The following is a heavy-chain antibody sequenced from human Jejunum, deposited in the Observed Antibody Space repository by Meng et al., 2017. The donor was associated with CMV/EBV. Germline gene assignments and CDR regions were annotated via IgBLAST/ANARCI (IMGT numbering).Heavy chain of an antibody. Sequence: PLRPYWMHWVRPVPGAGLVWVSRFDSYGGSTTYADSVRGRFTISRDNAKNTLYLQMNSLRAEDTAVYYCASRVGVVGATHGAFDIWGQGTMVTVSS. CDR3: ASRVGVVGATHGAFDI. CDR1: PLRPYW. CDR2: FDSYGGST. V-gene: IGHV3-74*01. D-gene: IGHD1-26*01. J-gene: IGHJ3*02.